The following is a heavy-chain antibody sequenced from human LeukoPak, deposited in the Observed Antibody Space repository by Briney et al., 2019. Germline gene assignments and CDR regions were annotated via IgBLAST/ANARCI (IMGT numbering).Heavy chain of an antibody. CDR3: GRDLPTVTSIDY. D-gene: IGHD4-17*01. CDR2: INWNGGST. V-gene: IGHV3-20*04. Sequence: PGGSLRLSCAASGFTFDDYGMSWVRQAPGKGLEWVSGINWNGGSTGYADSVKGRFTISRDNAKYSLYLQMNSLRAEDTAVYYCGRDLPTVTSIDYWGQGTLVTVSS. J-gene: IGHJ4*02. CDR1: GFTFDDYG.